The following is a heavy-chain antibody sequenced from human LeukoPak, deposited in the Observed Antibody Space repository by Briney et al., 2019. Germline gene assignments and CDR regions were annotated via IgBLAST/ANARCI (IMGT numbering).Heavy chain of an antibody. CDR2: IYYSGST. Sequence: SQTLSLTCTVSGGSISGGGYYWSWIRQHPGKGLEWIGYIYYSGSTYYNPSLKSRVTISVDTSKNQFSLKLSSVTAADTAVYYCARGYCSSTSCYPAPTDYWGQGTLVTVSS. CDR3: ARGYCSSTSCYPAPTDY. CDR1: GGSISGGGYY. V-gene: IGHV4-31*03. J-gene: IGHJ4*02. D-gene: IGHD2-2*01.